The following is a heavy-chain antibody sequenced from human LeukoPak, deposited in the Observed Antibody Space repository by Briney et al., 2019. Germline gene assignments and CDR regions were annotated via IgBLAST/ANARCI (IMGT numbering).Heavy chain of an antibody. V-gene: IGHV3-23*01. D-gene: IGHD4-17*01. CDR1: GFTFSNYA. Sequence: GGSLRLSCAASGFTFSNYAMNWVRQAPGKGPEWVSGVSDSGTMTYYARSVKGRFTISRDNSKNTLYLQMNSLRAEDTAIYYCAKYSRYDYVGQIDYWGQGTLVTVSS. CDR3: AKYSRYDYVGQIDY. J-gene: IGHJ4*02. CDR2: VSDSGTMT.